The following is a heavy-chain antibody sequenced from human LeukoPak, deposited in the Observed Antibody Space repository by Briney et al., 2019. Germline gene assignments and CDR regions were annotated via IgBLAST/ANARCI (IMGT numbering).Heavy chain of an antibody. Sequence: ASVKVSCKASGYTFTTRYYMHWVRQAPGQGLEWMGIINPSGGSTRYAQKFQGRVTMTRDTSTSTVYMELSGLTSEDTAVYYCARVASYDSSAYYGYWGQGTLVTVSS. CDR2: INPSGGST. D-gene: IGHD3-22*01. CDR3: ARVASYDSSAYYGY. V-gene: IGHV1-46*01. CDR1: GYTFTTRYY. J-gene: IGHJ4*02.